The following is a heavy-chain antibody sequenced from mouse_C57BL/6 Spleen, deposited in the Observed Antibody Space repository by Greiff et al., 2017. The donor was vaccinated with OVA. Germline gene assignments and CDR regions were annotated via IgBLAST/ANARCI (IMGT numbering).Heavy chain of an antibody. J-gene: IGHJ3*01. CDR2: ISSGSSTI. CDR1: GFTFSDYG. V-gene: IGHV5-17*01. D-gene: IGHD1-1*01. CDR3: ARPEGDYYGSSPWFAY. Sequence: EVKLQESGGGLVKPGGSLKLSCAASGFTFSDYGMHWVRQAPEKGLAWVAYISSGSSTIYSADTVKGRFTISRVNAKTTLCLQRTRLRAVDTARYYCARPEGDYYGSSPWFAYWGQGTLVTVSA.